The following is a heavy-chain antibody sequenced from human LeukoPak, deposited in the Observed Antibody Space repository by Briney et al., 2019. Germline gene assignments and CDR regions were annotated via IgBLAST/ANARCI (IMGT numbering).Heavy chain of an antibody. CDR3: AREPTGTTRFDP. CDR2: IIPIFGTA. CDR1: GGTFSSYA. D-gene: IGHD1-7*01. J-gene: IGHJ5*02. Sequence: WASVKVSCKASGGTFSSYAISWVRQAPGQGLEWMGGIIPIFGTANYAQKFQGRVTITADKSTSTAYMELSSLRSEDTAVYYCAREPTGTTRFDPWGQGTLVTVSS. V-gene: IGHV1-69*06.